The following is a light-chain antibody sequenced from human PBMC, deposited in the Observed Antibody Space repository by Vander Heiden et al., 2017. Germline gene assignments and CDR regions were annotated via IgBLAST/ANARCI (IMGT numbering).Light chain of an antibody. CDR1: KLGDKY. Sequence: SYELTQPPSVSVSPGQPARIPCSGDKLGDKYACWYQQKPGQSPVRVIYQDSKRPSGIPERFSGSNSGNTATLTIRGTQAMDEADYYCQAWDSSSGVFGGGTKLTVL. CDR3: QAWDSSSGV. CDR2: QDS. V-gene: IGLV3-1*01. J-gene: IGLJ3*02.